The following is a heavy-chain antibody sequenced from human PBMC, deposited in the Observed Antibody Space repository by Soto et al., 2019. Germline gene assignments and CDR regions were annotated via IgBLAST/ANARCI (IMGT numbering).Heavy chain of an antibody. CDR2: IKRKIDGETT. V-gene: IGHV3-15*01. D-gene: IGHD2-2*01. J-gene: IGHJ3*02. Sequence: EVQLVESGGGLVKPGGSLRLSCAASGFTFTDVWMTWVRQAPGKGLEWVGRIKRKIDGETTDYAAPVKGRFTISRDDLKNTLFLQMKSLKSEDTAVYYCAVDAQCSSTICPGAFDIWGQGTMVTVSS. CDR3: AVDAQCSSTICPGAFDI. CDR1: GFTFTDVW.